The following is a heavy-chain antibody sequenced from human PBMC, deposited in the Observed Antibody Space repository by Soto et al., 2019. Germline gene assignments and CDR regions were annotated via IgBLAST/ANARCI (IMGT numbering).Heavy chain of an antibody. CDR1: GGSLTTDSWT. CDR2: IYYSGST. Sequence: SETLSLTCTVSGGSLTTDSWTWSWTRQPPGKGLEWIGYIYYSGSTNYNPSLKSRVTISVDTSKNQFSLKLSSVTAADTAVYYCAREYKYSSSAGWRRNWFDPWGQGTLVTVSS. D-gene: IGHD6-13*01. J-gene: IGHJ5*02. V-gene: IGHV4-61*01. CDR3: AREYKYSSSAGWRRNWFDP.